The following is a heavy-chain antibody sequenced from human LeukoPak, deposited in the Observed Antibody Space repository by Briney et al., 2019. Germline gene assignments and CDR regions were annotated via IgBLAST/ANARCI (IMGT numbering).Heavy chain of an antibody. CDR3: ARNDGDFWLDY. Sequence: SETLSLTCTVSGGSISSYYWSWIRQPPGKGLEWIGYTYYSGSTNYNPSLKSRVTISVDTSKNQFSLKLSSVTAADTAVYYCARNDGDFWLDYWGQGTLVTVSS. D-gene: IGHD3-3*01. V-gene: IGHV4-59*08. CDR1: GGSISSYY. CDR2: TYYSGST. J-gene: IGHJ4*02.